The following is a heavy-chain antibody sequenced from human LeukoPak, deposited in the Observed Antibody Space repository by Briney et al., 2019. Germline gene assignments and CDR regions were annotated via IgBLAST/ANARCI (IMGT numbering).Heavy chain of an antibody. V-gene: IGHV3-21*01. CDR1: GFTFSSYS. J-gene: IGHJ6*03. CDR2: ISSSSSYI. D-gene: IGHD6-13*01. Sequence: GGSLRLSCAASGFTFSSYSMNWVRQAPGKGLEWVSSISSSSSYIYYADSVKGRFTISRDNAKNSLYLQMNSLRAEDTAVYYCARVGSSSWYYYYMDVWGKGTTVTVSS. CDR3: ARVGSSSWYYYYMDV.